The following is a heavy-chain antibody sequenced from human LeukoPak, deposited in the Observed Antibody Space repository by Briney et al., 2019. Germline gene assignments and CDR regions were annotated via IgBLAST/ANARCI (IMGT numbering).Heavy chain of an antibody. J-gene: IGHJ4*02. CDR3: ARGNNLNYYGSGSYACDY. Sequence: PSETLSLTCAVYGGSFSGYYWSWIRRPPGKGLEWIGEINHSGSTNYNPSLKSRVTISVDTSKNQFSLKLSSVTAADTAVYYCARGNNLNYYGSGSYACDYWGQGTLVTVSS. D-gene: IGHD3-10*01. CDR1: GGSFSGYY. CDR2: INHSGST. V-gene: IGHV4-34*01.